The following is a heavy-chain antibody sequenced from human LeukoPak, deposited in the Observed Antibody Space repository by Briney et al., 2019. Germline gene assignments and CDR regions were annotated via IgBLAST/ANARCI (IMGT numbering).Heavy chain of an antibody. CDR1: GGSFSGYY. CDR3: ARATGSFGGVGYYFDY. CDR2: INHSGST. D-gene: IGHD3-16*01. V-gene: IGHV4-34*01. J-gene: IGHJ4*02. Sequence: PSETLSLTCAVYGGSFSGYYWSWIRQPPGKGLEWIGEINHSGSTNYNPSLKSRVTISVDTSKNQFSLKLSSVTAADTAVYYCARATGSFGGVGYYFDYWGQGTLVTVSS.